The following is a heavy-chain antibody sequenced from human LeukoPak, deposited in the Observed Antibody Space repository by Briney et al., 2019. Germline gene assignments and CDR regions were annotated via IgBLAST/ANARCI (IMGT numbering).Heavy chain of an antibody. CDR3: ARDKIRYFDWLRETYYYYGMDV. J-gene: IGHJ6*02. V-gene: IGHV4-31*03. Sequence: SQTLSLTCTVSGGSISSGGYYWSWIRQHPGKGLEWIGYIYYSGSTYYNPSLKSRVTISVDTSKNQFSLKLSSVTAADTAMYYCARDKIRYFDWLRETYYYYGMDVWGQGTTVTVSS. CDR2: IYYSGST. CDR1: GGSISSGGYY. D-gene: IGHD3-9*01.